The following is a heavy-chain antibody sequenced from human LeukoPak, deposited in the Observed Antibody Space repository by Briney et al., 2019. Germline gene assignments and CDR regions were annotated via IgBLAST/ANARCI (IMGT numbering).Heavy chain of an antibody. CDR1: GFTFSSYA. Sequence: GGSLRLSCAASGFTFSSYAMSWVRQAPGKGLEWVSGISGSGDNTYYADSVKGRFTISRDNSKNTLYVQVTSLGTEDTAAYYCAKGSYYDSSGSFYFDYWGQGTLVTVSS. CDR2: ISGSGDNT. CDR3: AKGSYYDSSGSFYFDY. V-gene: IGHV3-23*01. J-gene: IGHJ4*02. D-gene: IGHD3-22*01.